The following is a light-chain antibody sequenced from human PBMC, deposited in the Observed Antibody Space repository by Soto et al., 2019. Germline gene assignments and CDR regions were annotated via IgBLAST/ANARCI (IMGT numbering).Light chain of an antibody. J-gene: IGLJ1*01. Sequence: QSVLTQSASVSGSPGQSITISCTGTSSDVGNYNYVSWYQQHPGEVPKLIIFNVNNRPSGVSNRFSGSKSGNTASLTISGLQAEDEAYYYCSSFTSSTPYVFGTGTKLTVL. CDR1: SSDVGNYNY. CDR2: NVN. CDR3: SSFTSSTPYV. V-gene: IGLV2-14*01.